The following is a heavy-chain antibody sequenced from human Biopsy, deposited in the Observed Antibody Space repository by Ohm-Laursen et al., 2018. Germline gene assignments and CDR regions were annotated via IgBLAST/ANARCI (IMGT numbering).Heavy chain of an antibody. CDR3: ARDGAGSYHDY. V-gene: IGHV3-48*04. CDR1: GFTFNRYW. Sequence: SLRLSCTASGFTFNRYWMNWVRQAPGKGLEWLSYISGSGTTIFYADSVKGRFTVSRDNAKNSLYLQMNSLTVEDTAVYYCARDGAGSYHDYWGQGTLVTVSS. CDR2: ISGSGTTI. J-gene: IGHJ4*02. D-gene: IGHD3-10*01.